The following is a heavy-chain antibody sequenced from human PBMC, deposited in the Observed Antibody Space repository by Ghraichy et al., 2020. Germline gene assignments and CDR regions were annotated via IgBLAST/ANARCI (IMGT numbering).Heavy chain of an antibody. CDR3: AKSGHSSGWYYFDY. Sequence: GGSLRLSCAASGFTFSSYAMSWVRQAPGKGLEWVSGISGSGGSTYYADSVKGRFTISRDNSKNTLYLQMNSLRAEDTAVYCCAKSGHSSGWYYFDYWGQGTLVTVSS. J-gene: IGHJ4*02. CDR1: GFTFSSYA. V-gene: IGHV3-23*01. D-gene: IGHD6-19*01. CDR2: ISGSGGST.